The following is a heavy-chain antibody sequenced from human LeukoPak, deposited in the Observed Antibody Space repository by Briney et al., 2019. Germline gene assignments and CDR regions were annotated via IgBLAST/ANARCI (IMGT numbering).Heavy chain of an antibody. Sequence: ASVKVSCKASGYTFTGYYIHLVRQAPGQGLEWMGWINPNSGGTIYAQKFQGRVTMTRDTSISTAYMELSSLRSDDTAVYFCARGPRNDPWGQGTLVTVSS. CDR3: ARGPRNDP. V-gene: IGHV1-2*02. D-gene: IGHD1-14*01. CDR1: GYTFTGYY. J-gene: IGHJ5*02. CDR2: INPNSGGT.